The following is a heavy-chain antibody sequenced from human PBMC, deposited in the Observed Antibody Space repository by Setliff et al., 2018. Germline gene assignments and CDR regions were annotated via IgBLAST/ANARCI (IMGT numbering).Heavy chain of an antibody. V-gene: IGHV3-33*01. Sequence: PGGSLRLSCAASGFTLRNYGMHWVRQAPGKGLEWVALIWYDGTNEKYVDSVKGRFTISRDNSKNTLYLQMNSLRAEDTAIYYCAREVVGARPYYYYMDVWGKGTTVTVSS. CDR3: AREVVGARPYYYYMDV. J-gene: IGHJ6*03. CDR2: IWYDGTNE. D-gene: IGHD2-15*01. CDR1: GFTLRNYG.